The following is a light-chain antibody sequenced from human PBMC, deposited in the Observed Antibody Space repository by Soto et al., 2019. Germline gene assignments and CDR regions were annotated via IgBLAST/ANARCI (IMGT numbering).Light chain of an antibody. CDR2: EVN. Sequence: QSAPTQPASVSGSPGQSITISCTGTSSDIGRYNYVSWFQQHPGKVPKLVIFEVNYRPSGVSDRFSGSKSGNTASLTITGLQAEDEADYYCTSCITANTRCVFGSGTKVTVL. V-gene: IGLV2-14*01. CDR1: SSDIGRYNY. J-gene: IGLJ1*01. CDR3: TSCITANTRCV.